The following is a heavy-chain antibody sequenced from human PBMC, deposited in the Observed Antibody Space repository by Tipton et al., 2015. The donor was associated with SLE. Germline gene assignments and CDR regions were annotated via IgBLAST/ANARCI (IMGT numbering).Heavy chain of an antibody. V-gene: IGHV4-4*02. J-gene: IGHJ4*02. CDR2: IYHSGST. Sequence: TLSLTCAVSGGSISSSNWWSWVRQPPGKGLEWIGEIYHSGSTNYNPSLKSRVTISVDKSKNQFSLKLSSVTAADTAVYYCARSLLYCSGGSCYPDYWGQGTLVTVSS. CDR3: ARSLLYCSGGSCYPDY. D-gene: IGHD2-15*01. CDR1: GGSISSSNW.